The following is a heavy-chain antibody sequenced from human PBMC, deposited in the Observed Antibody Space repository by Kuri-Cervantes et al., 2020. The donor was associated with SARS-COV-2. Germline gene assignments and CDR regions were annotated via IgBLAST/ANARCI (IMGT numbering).Heavy chain of an antibody. CDR1: GFTFDDYA. V-gene: IGHV3-9*03. CDR3: ARGDSLLDWGSDYYYYMDV. CDR2: ISWNSGSI. D-gene: IGHD7-27*01. Sequence: SLKISCAASGFTFDDYAMHWVRQAPGKGLEWVSGISWNSGSIGYADSVKGRFTISRDNAKNSLYLQMNSLRAEDMALYYCARGDSLLDWGSDYYYYMDVWGKGTTVTVSS. J-gene: IGHJ6*03.